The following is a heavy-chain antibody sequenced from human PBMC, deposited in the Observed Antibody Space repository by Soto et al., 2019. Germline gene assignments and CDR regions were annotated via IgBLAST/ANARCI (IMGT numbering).Heavy chain of an antibody. CDR1: GFTFSSYG. Sequence: GGSLRLSCAASGFTFSSYGMHWVRQAPGKGLEWVAVISYDGSNKYYADSVKGRFTISRDNSKNTLYLQMNSLRAEDTAVYYCAKESGIAAPGGPWGYYYYYGMDVSGQGTTVTVSS. CDR3: AKESGIAAPGGPWGYYYYYGMDV. D-gene: IGHD6-13*01. CDR2: ISYDGSNK. V-gene: IGHV3-30*18. J-gene: IGHJ6*02.